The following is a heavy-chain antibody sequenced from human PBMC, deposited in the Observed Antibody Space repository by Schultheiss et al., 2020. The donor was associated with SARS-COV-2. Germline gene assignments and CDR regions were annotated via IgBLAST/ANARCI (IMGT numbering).Heavy chain of an antibody. Sequence: SETLSLTCTVSGGSISSYYWTWIRQTPGKGLEWIGEINHSGSTNYNPSLKSRVTISVDTSKNQFSLKLSSVTAADTAVYYCARAIAAAGIWFDPWGQGTLVTVSS. CDR2: INHSGST. D-gene: IGHD6-13*01. CDR1: GGSISSYY. CDR3: ARAIAAAGIWFDP. V-gene: IGHV4-34*01. J-gene: IGHJ5*02.